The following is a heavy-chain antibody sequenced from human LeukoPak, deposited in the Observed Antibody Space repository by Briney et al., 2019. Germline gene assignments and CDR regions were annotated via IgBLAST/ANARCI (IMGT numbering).Heavy chain of an antibody. V-gene: IGHV3-30-3*01. CDR2: ISYDGSNK. CDR3: ARDDGYNTPDY. D-gene: IGHD5-24*01. Sequence: GSLRLSCAASGFTFSSYAMHWVRQAPGKGLEWVAVISYDGSNKYYADSVKGRFTISRDNSKNTLYLQMNSLRAEDTAVYYCARDDGYNTPDYWGQGTRVTVSS. CDR1: GFTFSSYA. J-gene: IGHJ4*02.